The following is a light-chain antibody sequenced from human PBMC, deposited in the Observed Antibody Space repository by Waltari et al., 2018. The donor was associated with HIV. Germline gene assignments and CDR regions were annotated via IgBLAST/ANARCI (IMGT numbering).Light chain of an antibody. Sequence: QSALTQPPSASGSLGQSVTISCTGTSSDVGGYNYVSWYQQYPGEAPKIIIYDVNQRPSVVPDRFSGSKSGNTASLTVSGLQGEYEAQYDCSAYAGSNNLVLFGGGTKLTVL. J-gene: IGLJ2*01. CDR3: SAYAGSNNLVL. CDR2: DVN. CDR1: SSDVGGYNY. V-gene: IGLV2-8*01.